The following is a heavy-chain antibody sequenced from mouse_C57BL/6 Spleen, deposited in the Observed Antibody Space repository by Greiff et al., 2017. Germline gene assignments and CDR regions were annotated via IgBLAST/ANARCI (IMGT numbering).Heavy chain of an antibody. CDR2: IWRGGST. Sequence: VQLQESGPGLVQPSQCLSITCTVSGFSFTSYGVHWVRQSPGKGLEWLGVIWRGGSTDYNAAFMSRLSITKDNSKSQVFFKMNSLQADDTAIYYCAKSNDDYDGDFDGWGTGTTVTVSS. CDR1: GFSFTSYG. J-gene: IGHJ1*03. V-gene: IGHV2-5*01. CDR3: AKSNDDYDGDFDG. D-gene: IGHD2-4*01.